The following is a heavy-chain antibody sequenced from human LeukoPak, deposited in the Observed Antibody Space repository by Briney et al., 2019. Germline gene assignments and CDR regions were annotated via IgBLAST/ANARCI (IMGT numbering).Heavy chain of an antibody. CDR1: GFTFSSYS. J-gene: IGHJ4*02. CDR3: AKDLFRALGVFDY. V-gene: IGHV3-30*18. D-gene: IGHD3-10*01. CDR2: ISYDGSNK. Sequence: GGSLRLSCAASGFTFSSYSMNWVRQAPGKGLEWVAVISYDGSNKYYADSVKGRFTISRDNSKNTLYLQMNSLRAEDTAVYYCAKDLFRALGVFDYWGQGTLVTVSS.